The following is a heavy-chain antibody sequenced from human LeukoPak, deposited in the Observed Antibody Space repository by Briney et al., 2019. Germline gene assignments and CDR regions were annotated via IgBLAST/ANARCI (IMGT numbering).Heavy chain of an antibody. V-gene: IGHV3-21*01. D-gene: IGHD6-13*01. J-gene: IGHJ3*02. CDR3: ARALGSSWYDAFDI. CDR1: GFTFSSYS. Sequence: GGSLRLSCAASGFTFSSYSMNWVRQAPGKGLEWVSSISSSSSYIYYADSVKGRFTISRDNAKNSLYLQMNSLRAEDTAVYYCARALGSSWYDAFDIWGQGTMVTVSS. CDR2: ISSSSSYI.